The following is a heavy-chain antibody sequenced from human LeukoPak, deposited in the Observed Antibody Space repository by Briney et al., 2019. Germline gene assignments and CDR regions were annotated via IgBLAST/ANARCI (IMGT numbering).Heavy chain of an antibody. CDR2: INHSGST. CDR3: ARERPQFFSGRWVDY. CDR1: GGSFSGYY. J-gene: IGHJ4*02. V-gene: IGHV4-34*01. Sequence: SETLSLTCAVYGGSFSGYYWSWIRQPPGKGLEWIGEINHSGSTNHNPSLKSRVTISVDTSKNQFSLKLSSVTAADTAVYYCARERPQFFSGRWVDYWGQGTLVTVSS. D-gene: IGHD3-10*01.